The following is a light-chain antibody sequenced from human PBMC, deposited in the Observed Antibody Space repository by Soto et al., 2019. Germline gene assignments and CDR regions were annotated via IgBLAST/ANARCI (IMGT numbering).Light chain of an antibody. CDR1: SSDIGRNT. CDR2: RNN. CDR3: AAWDDSLNGWV. V-gene: IGLV1-44*01. J-gene: IGLJ3*02. Sequence: QSVLTQPPSASGTPGQRVTISCSGSSSDIGRNTVNWFQQLPGTAPKPLIYRNNQRPSGVPARFSGSKSGTSASLAISGFQSEDEADYHCAAWDDSLNGWVFGGGTKLTVL.